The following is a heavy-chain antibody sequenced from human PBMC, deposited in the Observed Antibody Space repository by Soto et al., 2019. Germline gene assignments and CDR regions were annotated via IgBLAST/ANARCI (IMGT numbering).Heavy chain of an antibody. V-gene: IGHV1-46*01. CDR1: GYTFTSYY. J-gene: IGHJ4*02. Sequence: QVQLVQSGAEVKKPGASVKVSCKASGYTFTSYYMHWVRQAPGQGLEWMGIINPSGGSTSYAQKFQGRVTMTRDTSTSTVYKELSSRRSEDTAVYYCARALNYYDSSGPVDYWGQGTLVTVSS. CDR2: INPSGGST. CDR3: ARALNYYDSSGPVDY. D-gene: IGHD3-22*01.